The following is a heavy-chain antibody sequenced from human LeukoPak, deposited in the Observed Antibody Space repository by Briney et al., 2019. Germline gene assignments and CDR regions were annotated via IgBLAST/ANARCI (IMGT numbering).Heavy chain of an antibody. J-gene: IGHJ4*02. CDR2: MNPNSGNT. CDR1: GYTFTSYD. CDR3: ARLGELSSDDY. V-gene: IGHV1-8*03. Sequence: ASVKVSCKASGYTFTSYDINWVRQATGQGPEWMRWMNPNSGNTGYAQKFRGRVSITRNTSISTAYMELSSLVSEDTAVYYCARLGELSSDDYWGQGTLVTVSS. D-gene: IGHD3-16*02.